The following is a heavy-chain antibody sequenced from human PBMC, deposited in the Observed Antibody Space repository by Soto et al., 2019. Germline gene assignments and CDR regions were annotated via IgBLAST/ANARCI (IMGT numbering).Heavy chain of an antibody. Sequence: SGPTLVNPTQTLTLTCTFPGFSLSTSGVGVGWIRQPPGKALEWLALIYWDDDKRYSPSLKSRLTITKDTSKNQVVLTMTNMDPVDTATYYCAHTGSGYCSGGSCYSVFAFDIWGQGTMVTVSS. CDR1: GFSLSTSGVG. V-gene: IGHV2-5*02. CDR2: IYWDDDK. J-gene: IGHJ3*02. D-gene: IGHD2-15*01. CDR3: AHTGSGYCSGGSCYSVFAFDI.